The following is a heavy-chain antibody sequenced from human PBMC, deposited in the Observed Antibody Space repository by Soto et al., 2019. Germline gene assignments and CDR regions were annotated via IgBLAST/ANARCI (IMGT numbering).Heavy chain of an antibody. D-gene: IGHD2-15*01. CDR3: ARDPPVVVVAATVRYYYYGMDV. CDR2: ISAYNGNT. V-gene: IGHV1-18*04. Sequence: QVQLVQSGAEVKKPGASVKVSCKASGYTFTSYGISWVRQAPGQGLEWMGWISAYNGNTNYAQKLQGRVTMTTDTSTSTAYMEVRSLRADDTAVYYCARDPPVVVVAATVRYYYYGMDVWGQGNTVTVSS. J-gene: IGHJ6*02. CDR1: GYTFTSYG.